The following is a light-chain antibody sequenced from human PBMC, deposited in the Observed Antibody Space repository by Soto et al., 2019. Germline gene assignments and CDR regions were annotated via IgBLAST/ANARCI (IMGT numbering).Light chain of an antibody. J-gene: IGLJ7*01. CDR3: SSYAGSSTLV. V-gene: IGLV2-23*01. CDR2: EGS. Sequence: QSALTQHASVSESPGQSITISCTGTSSNVGSYDLVSWYQQHPGKPPKLMIYEGSKRPSGVSDRFSGSKSGNSASLTISGLQAEDEADYFCSSYAGSSTLVFGGGTQLTVL. CDR1: SSNVGSYDL.